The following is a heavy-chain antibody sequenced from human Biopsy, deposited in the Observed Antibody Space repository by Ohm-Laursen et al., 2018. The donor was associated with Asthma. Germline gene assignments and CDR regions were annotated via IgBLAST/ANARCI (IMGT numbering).Heavy chain of an antibody. CDR3: ARVPTTRRYFDL. D-gene: IGHD4-11*01. J-gene: IGHJ2*01. V-gene: IGHV4-61*01. CDR1: GGSDSSGSYY. Sequence: SQTLSLTCTVSGGSDSSGSYYWSWIRQPPGKGLAWVSYISYSGSTDYNPSLKSRLAISMDTSKNQFSLKLSSVTAADTAVYYCARVPTTRRYFDLWGRGTLVTVSS. CDR2: ISYSGST.